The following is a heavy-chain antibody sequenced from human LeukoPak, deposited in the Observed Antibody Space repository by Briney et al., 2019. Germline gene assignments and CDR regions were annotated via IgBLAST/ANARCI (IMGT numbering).Heavy chain of an antibody. J-gene: IGHJ6*03. Sequence: GGSLRLSCAVSGFTFDNFTIHWVRQAPGKGLEWVSLITWDGGSTLYVDSMKGRFTISRDNSKDSLYLQMDSLSTEDTGLYYCAKETSGYMDVWGKGTTVTVSS. CDR1: GFTFDNFT. CDR3: AKETSGYMDV. CDR2: ITWDGGST. V-gene: IGHV3-43*01.